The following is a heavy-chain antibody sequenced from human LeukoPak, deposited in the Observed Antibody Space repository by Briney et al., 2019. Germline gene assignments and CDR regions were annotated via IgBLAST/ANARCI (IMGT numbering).Heavy chain of an antibody. CDR2: INGSSSNT. CDR1: GFTFSDYY. V-gene: IGHV3-11*03. J-gene: IGHJ5*02. D-gene: IGHD2-15*01. CDR3: ARRGTTYCTVDSCHPNWFDP. Sequence: GGSLRLSCAASGFTFSDYYMTWIRQAPGRGLEWISYINGSSSNTKYADSVKGRFTISRDNAKNSLYLLMNSLRAEDTAVYYCARRGTTYCTVDSCHPNWFDPWGQGTLVTVSS.